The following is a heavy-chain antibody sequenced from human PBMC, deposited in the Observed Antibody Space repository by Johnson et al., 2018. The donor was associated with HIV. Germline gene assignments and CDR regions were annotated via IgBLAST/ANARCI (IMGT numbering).Heavy chain of an antibody. CDR2: ISYDGSNK. V-gene: IGHV3-30*03. CDR1: GFTFTDAW. CDR3: ARDRAIVVAYDAFDI. Sequence: QVQLVESGGTLVKPGGSLRLSCAASGFTFTDAWVNWVRQAPGKGLEWVAVISYDGSNKYYADTVKGRFTISRDNSKNTLYLQMNSLRAEDTAVYYCARDRAIVVAYDAFDIWGQGTMVTVSS. J-gene: IGHJ3*02. D-gene: IGHD3-22*01.